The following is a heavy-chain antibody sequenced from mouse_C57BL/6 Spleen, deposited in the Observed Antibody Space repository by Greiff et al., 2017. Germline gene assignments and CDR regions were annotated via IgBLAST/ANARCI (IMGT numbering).Heavy chain of an antibody. CDR2: IDPSDSYT. Sequence: VQLQQPGAELVMPGASVKLSCKASGYTFTSYWMHWVKQRPGQGLEWIGEIDPSDSYTNYNQKFKGKSTLTVDKSSSTAYMQLSSLTSEDSAVYYCARGSDYEHWGQGTTLTVSS. D-gene: IGHD2-13*01. CDR1: GYTFTSYW. J-gene: IGHJ2*01. V-gene: IGHV1-69*01. CDR3: ARGSDYEH.